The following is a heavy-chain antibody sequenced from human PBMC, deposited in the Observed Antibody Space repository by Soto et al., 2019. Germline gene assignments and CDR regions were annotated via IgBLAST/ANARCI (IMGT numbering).Heavy chain of an antibody. Sequence: PSETLSLTCTVSGVSISNSSYYWGWIRRPPGKGLEWIGTIYYSGITYCNPSLKSRVTISVDTSKNQFSLKLTSVTAADTAVYYCARHGSNWGQGTLVTVS. CDR2: IYYSGIT. J-gene: IGHJ4*02. CDR3: ARHGSN. V-gene: IGHV4-39*01. CDR1: GVSISNSSYY.